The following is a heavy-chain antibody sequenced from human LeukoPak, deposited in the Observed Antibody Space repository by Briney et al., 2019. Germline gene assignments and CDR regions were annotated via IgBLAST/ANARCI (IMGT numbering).Heavy chain of an antibody. CDR3: ARQVGDCSSTSCLNWLDP. Sequence: SETLSLTCTVSGGSISSGSYYWSWIRQPAGKGLEWIGRIYTSGSTNYNPSLKSRVTISVDTSKNQFSLKLSSVTAADTAVYYCARQVGDCSSTSCLNWLDPWGQGTLVTVSS. CDR2: IYTSGST. J-gene: IGHJ5*02. V-gene: IGHV4-61*02. D-gene: IGHD2-2*01. CDR1: GGSISSGSYY.